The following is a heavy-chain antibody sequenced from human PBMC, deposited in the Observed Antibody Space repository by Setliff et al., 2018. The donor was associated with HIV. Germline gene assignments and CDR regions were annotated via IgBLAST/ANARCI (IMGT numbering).Heavy chain of an antibody. Sequence: ASVKVSCKDSGYSLTSYSINWVRQAPGQGLEWMGCINCNAGNPTYAHGFTGRFVFSADTPVSKAYLQIFSLKAEDTAVYYYTRDNTPTPNYYFWSGLLYLRNIFYYMDFWGTGSPVTVSS. CDR3: TRDNTPTPNYYFWSGLLYLRNIFYYMDF. V-gene: IGHV7-4-1*01. D-gene: IGHD3-3*01. J-gene: IGHJ6*03. CDR2: INCNAGNP. CDR1: GYSLTSYS.